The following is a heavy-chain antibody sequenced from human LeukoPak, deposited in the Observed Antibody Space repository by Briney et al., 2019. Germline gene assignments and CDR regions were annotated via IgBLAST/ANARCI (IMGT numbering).Heavy chain of an antibody. CDR3: ARAKQAAGNRYFDY. CDR2: ISSSSSYI. CDR1: GFTFSTYA. V-gene: IGHV3-21*01. D-gene: IGHD6-13*01. J-gene: IGHJ4*02. Sequence: PGGSLRLSCAASGFTFSTYAMNWVRQAPGKGLEWVSSISSSSSYIYYADSVKGRFTISRDNAKNSLYLQMNSLRAEDTAVYYCARAKQAAGNRYFDYWGQGTLVTVSS.